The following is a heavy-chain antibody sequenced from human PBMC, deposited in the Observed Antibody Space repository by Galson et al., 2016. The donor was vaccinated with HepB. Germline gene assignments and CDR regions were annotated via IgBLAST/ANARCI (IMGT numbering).Heavy chain of an antibody. Sequence: QSGAEVKKSGESLKISCKGSGYIFRNYWLAWVRQVPGRGLEWVGIIYPADSDSKYGPSSEDHVSISVDLSVTTAYLQWNSLRASDSAIYYCARQVAYCSSPSCQLDYYYGLDVWGQGTTVTAYS. J-gene: IGHJ6*02. CDR2: IYPADSDS. V-gene: IGHV5-51*01. CDR1: GYIFRNYW. CDR3: ARQVAYCSSPSCQLDYYYGLDV. D-gene: IGHD2-2*01.